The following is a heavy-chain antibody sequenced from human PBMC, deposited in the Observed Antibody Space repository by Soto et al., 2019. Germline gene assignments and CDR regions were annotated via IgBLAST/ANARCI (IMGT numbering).Heavy chain of an antibody. CDR3: ARGIDQVFDY. CDR2: IYYSGST. V-gene: IGHV4-31*03. J-gene: IGHJ4*02. CDR1: GGSISSGGYY. Sequence: SETLSLTCTVSGGSISSGGYYWSWIRQHPGKGLEWIGYIYYSGSTYYNPSLKSRVTISVDTSKNQFSLKLSSVTAADTAVYYCARGIDQVFDYWGQGTLVTVSS.